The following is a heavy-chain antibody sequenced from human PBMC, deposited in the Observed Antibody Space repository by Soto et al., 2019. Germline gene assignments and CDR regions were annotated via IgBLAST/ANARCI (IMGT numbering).Heavy chain of an antibody. CDR2: IKSKTDGGTT. Sequence: PGGSLRLSCAASGFTFSNAWMSWVRQAPGKGLEWVGRIKSKTDGGTTDYTAPVKGRFTISRDDSKNTLYLQMNSLKTEDTALYYCTTDVSAAPPWHPPFDYWGQGTLVTVSS. V-gene: IGHV3-15*01. D-gene: IGHD6-13*01. J-gene: IGHJ4*02. CDR3: TTDVSAAPPWHPPFDY. CDR1: GFTFSNAW.